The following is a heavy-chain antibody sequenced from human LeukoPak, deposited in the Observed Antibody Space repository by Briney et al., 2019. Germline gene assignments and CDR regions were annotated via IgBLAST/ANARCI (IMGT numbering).Heavy chain of an antibody. J-gene: IGHJ4*02. Sequence: GGSLRLSCAASGFTVSSNYMSWVRQAPGKGLGWVSVIYSGGSTYYADSVKGRFTISRDNSKNTLYLQMNSLGAEDTAVYHCARTYYYGSGSYSHFDYWGQGTLVTVSS. CDR2: IYSGGST. V-gene: IGHV3-66*01. D-gene: IGHD3-10*01. CDR1: GFTVSSNY. CDR3: ARTYYYGSGSYSHFDY.